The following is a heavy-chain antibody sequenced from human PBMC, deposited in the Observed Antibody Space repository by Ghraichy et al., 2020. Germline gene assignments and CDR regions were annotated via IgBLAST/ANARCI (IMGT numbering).Heavy chain of an antibody. D-gene: IGHD3-10*01. J-gene: IGHJ3*01. Sequence: ESLNISCAVSEFTFDGYPMTWVRQAPGKGLEWVSTLGADGRSTFYADSVKGRFTISREKSKRTMYLQMNSLRADDTAVYYCAKEGGRLGEGAFDVWGQGTKVTVSS. CDR1: EFTFDGYP. CDR2: LGADGRST. V-gene: IGHV3-23*01. CDR3: AKEGGRLGEGAFDV.